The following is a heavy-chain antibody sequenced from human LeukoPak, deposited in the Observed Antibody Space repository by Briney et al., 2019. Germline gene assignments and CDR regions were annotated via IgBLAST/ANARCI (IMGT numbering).Heavy chain of an antibody. Sequence: GGSLRLSCAASGFTFSSYAMHWVRQAPGKGLEWVAVISYDGSNKYYADSVKGRFTISRDNSKNTLYLQMNSLRAEDTAVYYCARRHYYGSGSYYLAVDYWGQGTLVTVSS. J-gene: IGHJ4*02. CDR2: ISYDGSNK. CDR3: ARRHYYGSGSYYLAVDY. CDR1: GFTFSSYA. V-gene: IGHV3-30-3*01. D-gene: IGHD3-10*01.